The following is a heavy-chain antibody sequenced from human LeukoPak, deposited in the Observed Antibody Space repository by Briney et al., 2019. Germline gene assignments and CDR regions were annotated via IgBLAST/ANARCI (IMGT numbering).Heavy chain of an antibody. CDR2: ITPNSGDT. J-gene: IGHJ6*03. Sequence: ASVKVSCKASGFTLTDYIHWVRQDPSRGLQWVGWITPNSGDTDYAQKFQGRVTMTRDTSISTVYMELSSLRSDDTAVYYCARADSVPAGDYHYWYMDVWGKGTTVTVSS. CDR3: ARADSVPAGDYHYWYMDV. D-gene: IGHD2-2*01. CDR1: GFTLTDY. V-gene: IGHV1-2*02.